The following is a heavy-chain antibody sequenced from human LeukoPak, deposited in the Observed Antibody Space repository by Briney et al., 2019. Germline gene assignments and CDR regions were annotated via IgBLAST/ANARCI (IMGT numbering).Heavy chain of an antibody. D-gene: IGHD6-6*01. CDR2: INPNSGGT. Sequence: VASVKVSCKASGYTFTGYYMHWVRQAPGQGLEWMGWINPNSGGTNYAQKFQGRVTMTRDTSISTAYMALSRLRSDDTAVYYCARDAGADLVSSSSRAILPPTPPTYYFDYWGQGTLVTVSS. CDR3: ARDAGADLVSSSSRAILPPTPPTYYFDY. J-gene: IGHJ4*02. V-gene: IGHV1-2*02. CDR1: GYTFTGYY.